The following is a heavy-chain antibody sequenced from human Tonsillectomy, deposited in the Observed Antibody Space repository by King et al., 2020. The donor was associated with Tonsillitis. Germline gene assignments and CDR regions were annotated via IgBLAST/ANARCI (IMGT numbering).Heavy chain of an antibody. V-gene: IGHV3-30-3*01. Sequence: VQLVESGGGVVQPGRSLRLSCAASGFAFSSYAMHWVRQAPGKGLEWVALISYDGSNKYYADSVKGRFTISRDNSKNTLYLQMNSLRAEDTAVYYCVAWLDYDFGMDVWGQGTTVTVSS. D-gene: IGHD5-12*01. CDR2: ISYDGSNK. CDR1: GFAFSSYA. CDR3: VAWLDYDFGMDV. J-gene: IGHJ6*02.